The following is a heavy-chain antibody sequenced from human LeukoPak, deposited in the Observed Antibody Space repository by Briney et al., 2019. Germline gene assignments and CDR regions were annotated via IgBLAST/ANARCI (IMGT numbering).Heavy chain of an antibody. CDR1: GYTFSGYG. CDR2: ISAYNANT. Sequence: ASVKVSCKASGYTFSGYGISWVRQAPGQGLEWMGWISAYNANTDSTQKFQGRVTMTTDTSTNTAYMELRSLRSDDTAVYYCARGTYYDYWGQGTLVTVSS. J-gene: IGHJ4*02. V-gene: IGHV1-18*01. CDR3: ARGTYYDY.